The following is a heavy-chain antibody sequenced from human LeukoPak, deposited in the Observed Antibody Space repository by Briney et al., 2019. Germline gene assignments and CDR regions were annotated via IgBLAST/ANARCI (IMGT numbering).Heavy chain of an antibody. J-gene: IGHJ3*02. CDR1: GGTFSSYA. V-gene: IGHV1-69*05. CDR2: IIPIFGTA. D-gene: IGHD6-13*01. Sequence: SVKVSCKASGGTFSSYAISWVRQAPGQGLEWMGGIIPIFGTANYAQKFQGRVTITTDESTSTAYMELSSLRSEDTAVYYCASEQYSSSWYTSLNAFDIWGQGTMVTVSS. CDR3: ASEQYSSSWYTSLNAFDI.